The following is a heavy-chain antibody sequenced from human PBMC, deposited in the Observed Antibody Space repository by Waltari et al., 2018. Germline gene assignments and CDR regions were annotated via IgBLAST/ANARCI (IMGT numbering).Heavy chain of an antibody. CDR2: IYYSGST. D-gene: IGHD1-26*01. Sequence: QVQLQESGPGLVKPSETLSLTCTVSGGSISSYYWSWIRQPPGKGLEWLGYIYYSGSTNYNPSLKSRVTISVDTSKNQFSLKLSSVTAADTAVYYCASSYSKYNWFDPWGQGTLVTVSS. CDR1: GGSISSYY. V-gene: IGHV4-59*01. CDR3: ASSYSKYNWFDP. J-gene: IGHJ5*02.